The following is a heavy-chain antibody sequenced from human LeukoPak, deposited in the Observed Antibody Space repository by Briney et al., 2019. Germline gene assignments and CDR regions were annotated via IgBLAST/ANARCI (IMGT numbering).Heavy chain of an antibody. V-gene: IGHV3-7*01. Sequence: GGSLRLSCVASGFTLSRHWMSWVRQAPGSGLEWVANIKKDGSEKNYVDSVKGRFTISRDNAKNLVYLQMTSLRVEDTATYYCAREGSGYGYWGQGTLVVVSS. CDR2: IKKDGSEK. CDR3: AREGSGYGY. CDR1: GFTLSRHW. J-gene: IGHJ4*02. D-gene: IGHD2-15*01.